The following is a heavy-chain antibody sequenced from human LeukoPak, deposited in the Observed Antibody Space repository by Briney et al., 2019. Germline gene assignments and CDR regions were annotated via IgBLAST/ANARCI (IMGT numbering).Heavy chain of an antibody. CDR2: ISSSSSYI. Sequence: GGSLRLSCAASGFTFSSYSMNWVRQAPGKGLEWVSSISSSSSYIYYADSVKGRFTISRDNAKNSLYLQMNSLRAEDTAAYYCARDFTYYYDSSGFLYYFDYWGQGTLVTVSS. CDR1: GFTFSSYS. CDR3: ARDFTYYYDSSGFLYYFDY. V-gene: IGHV3-21*01. D-gene: IGHD3-22*01. J-gene: IGHJ4*02.